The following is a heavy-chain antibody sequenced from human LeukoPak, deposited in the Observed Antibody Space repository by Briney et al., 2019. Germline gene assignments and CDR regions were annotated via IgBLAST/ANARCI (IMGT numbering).Heavy chain of an antibody. CDR3: ASGWVVSSIDY. V-gene: IGHV1-3*01. CDR2: INAGNGNT. J-gene: IGHJ4*02. D-gene: IGHD1-26*01. Sequence: GGSLRLSCAASGFTFSHDWMSWVRQAPGQRLEWMGWINAGNGNTKYSQKFQGRVTITRDTSASTAYMELSSLRSEDTAVYYCASGWVVSSIDYWGQGTLVTVSS. CDR1: GFTFSHDW.